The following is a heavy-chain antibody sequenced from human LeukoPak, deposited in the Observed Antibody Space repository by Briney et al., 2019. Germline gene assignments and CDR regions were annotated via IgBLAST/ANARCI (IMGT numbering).Heavy chain of an antibody. Sequence: GGSLRLSCSVSGFTFSSHAMHWVRQAPGKGLECVAYISYDGSFQYHADSVKGRFTISRDNSKDILYLQMNSLRAEDTAVYYCARDSVSGDSLNWFDPWGQGTLVTVSS. J-gene: IGHJ5*02. CDR2: ISYDGSFQ. D-gene: IGHD4-17*01. V-gene: IGHV3-30-3*01. CDR1: GFTFSSHA. CDR3: ARDSVSGDSLNWFDP.